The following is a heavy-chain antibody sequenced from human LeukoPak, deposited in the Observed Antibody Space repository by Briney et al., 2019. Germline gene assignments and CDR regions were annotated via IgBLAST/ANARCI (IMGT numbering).Heavy chain of an antibody. J-gene: IGHJ4*02. CDR3: ARDYSSGWFGKGAY. CDR1: GFTFRSYT. D-gene: IGHD6-19*01. CDR2: IDGDGTLK. V-gene: IGHV3-21*06. Sequence: PGGSLRLSYSGSGFTFRSYTMTWVRQAPGKGLEWVSSIDGDGTLKYYADSLKGRFTISRDNANNSVYLQMKSLTADDSGLYFCARDYSSGWFGKGAYWGQGTRVLVSS.